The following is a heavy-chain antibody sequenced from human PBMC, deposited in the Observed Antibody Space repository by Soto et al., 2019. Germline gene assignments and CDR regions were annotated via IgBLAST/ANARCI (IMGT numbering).Heavy chain of an antibody. D-gene: IGHD3-22*01. Sequence: ASVKVSCKASGYTFTGYYMHWVRQAPGQGLEWMGIINPSGGSTSYAQKFQGRVTMTRDTSTSTVYMELSSLRSEDTAVYYCARVGYYDSSGSMGFDPWGQGTLVTVSS. J-gene: IGHJ5*02. CDR1: GYTFTGYY. CDR3: ARVGYYDSSGSMGFDP. CDR2: INPSGGST. V-gene: IGHV1-46*01.